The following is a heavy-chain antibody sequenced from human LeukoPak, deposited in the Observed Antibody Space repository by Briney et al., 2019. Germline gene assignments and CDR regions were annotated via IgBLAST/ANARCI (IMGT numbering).Heavy chain of an antibody. D-gene: IGHD2-15*01. CDR1: GYTFTSYY. CDR2: INPSGGST. V-gene: IGHV1-46*01. CDR3: ARGVVVVVAATSFDY. Sequence: ASVKVSCKASGYTFTSYYMHWVRQAPGQGLEWMGIINPSGGSTSYAQKFQGRVTMTRDTSTSTVYMELSSLRSEDTAVYYCARGVVVVVAATSFDYWGHGTLVTVSS. J-gene: IGHJ4*01.